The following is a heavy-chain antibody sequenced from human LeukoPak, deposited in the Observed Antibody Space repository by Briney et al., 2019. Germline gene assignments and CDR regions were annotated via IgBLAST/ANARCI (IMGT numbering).Heavy chain of an antibody. J-gene: IGHJ3*02. CDR1: GYTFTSYG. CDR3: ARVYYDFWSGYEYDAFDI. D-gene: IGHD3-3*01. Sequence: GASXKVSCKASGYTFTSYGISWVRQAPGQGLEWMGWISAYNGNTNYAQKLQGRVTMTTDTSTSTAYMELRSLRYDDTAVYYCARVYYDFWSGYEYDAFDIWGQGTMVTVSS. V-gene: IGHV1-18*01. CDR2: ISAYNGNT.